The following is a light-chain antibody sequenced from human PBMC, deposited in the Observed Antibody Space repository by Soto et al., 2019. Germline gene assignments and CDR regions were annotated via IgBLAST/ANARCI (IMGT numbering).Light chain of an antibody. Sequence: QSVLTQPPSVSGAPGQRVTISCTGSSSNIGAGYDVHWYQQLPGTAPKLLMYGNSNRPSGVPDRFSGSKSGTSASLAITGLQAEDEADYYCQASDRSLSGWVFGGGTKLTVL. CDR2: GNS. CDR3: QASDRSLSGWV. J-gene: IGLJ3*02. V-gene: IGLV1-40*01. CDR1: SSNIGAGYD.